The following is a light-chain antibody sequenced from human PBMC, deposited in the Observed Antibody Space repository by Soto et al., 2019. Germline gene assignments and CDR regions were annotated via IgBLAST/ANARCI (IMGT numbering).Light chain of an antibody. CDR1: NIRTKS. Sequence: SYELTQTPSVSVAPGQTGPRITCGGNNIRTKSVHWYQQKPGQAPVLVVCDDSDRPSGIPERFSGSNSGNTATLTISRVEAGDEADYFCQVWASGSEHYVFGAGTKVTVL. CDR2: DDS. V-gene: IGLV3-21*02. J-gene: IGLJ1*01. CDR3: QVWASGSEHYV.